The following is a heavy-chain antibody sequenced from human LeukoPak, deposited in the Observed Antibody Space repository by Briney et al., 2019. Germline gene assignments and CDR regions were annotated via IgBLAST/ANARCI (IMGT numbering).Heavy chain of an antibody. V-gene: IGHV1-8*01. J-gene: IGHJ6*03. CDR2: LNPNTGKT. D-gene: IGHD7-27*01. Sequence: AAVKVSCYASAYSFFTFDVMRLRRAPGQGLEWMGWLNPNTGKTGYAQKFQDRVTITGNCTINTVDMELSSLTSDDTAVYYCARGSLTGEHYVYNIDAWGKGTTVTVSS. CDR1: AYSFFTFD. CDR3: ARGSLTGEHYVYNIDA.